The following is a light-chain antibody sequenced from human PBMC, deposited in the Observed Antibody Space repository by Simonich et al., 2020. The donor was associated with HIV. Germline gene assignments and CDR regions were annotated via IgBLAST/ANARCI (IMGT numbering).Light chain of an antibody. V-gene: IGKV4-1*01. CDR2: LAS. Sequence: DIVMTQSPDSLAVSLGERATINCKSSRTILYSSNNKNYLAWYQQKPGQPPKLLIYLASTRESGVPDRFSASGSGTDFTLTISSLQAEDVAIYYCQQYYGTPYTFGRGTKLEIK. CDR3: QQYYGTPYT. J-gene: IGKJ2*01. CDR1: RTILYSSNNKNY.